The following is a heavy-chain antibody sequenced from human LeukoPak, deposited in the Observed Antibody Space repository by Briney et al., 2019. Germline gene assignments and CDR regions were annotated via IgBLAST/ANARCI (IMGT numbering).Heavy chain of an antibody. CDR1: GFTFDYSA. CDR3: AKALEYQLLNFFDP. Sequence: PGRSLRLSCAASGFTFDYSAMHWVRQAPGKGLEWVAFTSFDGGNKNYADSVKGRFTISRDNSNSTLYLQMNSLRVEDTAIYYCAKALEYQLLNFFDPWGPGTLVTVSS. D-gene: IGHD2-2*01. V-gene: IGHV3-30*18. J-gene: IGHJ5*02. CDR2: TSFDGGNK.